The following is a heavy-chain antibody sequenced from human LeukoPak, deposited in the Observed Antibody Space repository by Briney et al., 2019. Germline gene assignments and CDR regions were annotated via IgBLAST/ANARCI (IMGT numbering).Heavy chain of an antibody. D-gene: IGHD2-21*02. CDR2: IWYDGSNK. J-gene: IGHJ4*02. V-gene: IGHV3-33*06. CDR1: GFSFSSYG. CDR3: AKDVGSYCGGDCYSGFDY. Sequence: GGSLSLSCVASGFSFSSYGMHWVRQAPGKGLEWVAVIWYDGSNKYYADSVKGRFTISRDNSKNTLYLQMNSLRAEDTAVYYCAKDVGSYCGGDCYSGFDYWGQGTLVTVSS.